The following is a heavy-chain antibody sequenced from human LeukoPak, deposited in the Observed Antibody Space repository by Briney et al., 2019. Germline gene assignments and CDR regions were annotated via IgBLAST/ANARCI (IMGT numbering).Heavy chain of an antibody. V-gene: IGHV3-48*02. J-gene: IGHJ4*02. CDR2: ISGSSSTI. D-gene: IGHD5-12*01. CDR1: GFTFSSYS. CDR3: AREGGQRGYSGYGDY. Sequence: GGSLRLSCAASGFTFSSYSMNWVRQAPGKGLEWVSYISGSSSTIYYADSVKGRFTISRDNAKNSLYLQMNSLRDEDTAVYYCAREGGQRGYSGYGDYWGQGTLATVSS.